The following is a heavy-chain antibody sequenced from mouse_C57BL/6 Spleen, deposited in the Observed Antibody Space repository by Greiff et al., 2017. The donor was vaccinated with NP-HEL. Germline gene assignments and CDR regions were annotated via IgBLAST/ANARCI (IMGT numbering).Heavy chain of an antibody. J-gene: IGHJ2*01. CDR3: AREGPLLGHFDY. Sequence: EVKLVESGGGLVKPGGSLKLSCAASGFTFSDYGMHWVRQAPEKGLEWVAYISSGSSTIYYADTVKGRFTISRDNAKNTLFLQMTSLRSEDTAMYYCAREGPLLGHFDYWGQGTTLTVSS. CDR1: GFTFSDYG. D-gene: IGHD3-3*01. V-gene: IGHV5-17*01. CDR2: ISSGSSTI.